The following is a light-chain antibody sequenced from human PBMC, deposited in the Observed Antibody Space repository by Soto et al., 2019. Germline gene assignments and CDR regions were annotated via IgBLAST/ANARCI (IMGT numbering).Light chain of an antibody. J-gene: IGKJ4*01. CDR1: QVIAIW. CDR3: QQHRSYPVT. Sequence: DIQMTQSPSTLSASVGDRVTINCRASQVIAIWLSWYQQKPGKAPNLIIYDASNLKSGVPSRFSGSGSGTEFTLAISSLQPEDFASYYCQQHRSYPVTLGGGTKVEIK. V-gene: IGKV1-5*01. CDR2: DAS.